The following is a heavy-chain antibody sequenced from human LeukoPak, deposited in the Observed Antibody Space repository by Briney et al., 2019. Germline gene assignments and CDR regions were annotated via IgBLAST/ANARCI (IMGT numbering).Heavy chain of an antibody. Sequence: SETLSLTCAVYGGSLSGYYWSWVRQPPGKGREWIGEIQNSGSTNYNPSLKRRVTIYVDTSKHQFSLKLSSVTAADTAVYYCARGLPNDYWGQGTLVTVSS. V-gene: IGHV4-34*01. CDR2: IQNSGST. CDR1: GGSLSGYY. J-gene: IGHJ4*02. CDR3: ARGLPNDY.